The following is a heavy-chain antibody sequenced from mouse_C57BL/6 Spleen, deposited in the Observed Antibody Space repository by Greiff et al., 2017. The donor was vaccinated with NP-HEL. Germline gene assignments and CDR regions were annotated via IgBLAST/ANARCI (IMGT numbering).Heavy chain of an antibody. CDR3: ARSDYYGPFFDY. J-gene: IGHJ2*01. V-gene: IGHV1-82*01. D-gene: IGHD1-1*01. CDR1: GYAFSSSW. CDR2: IYPGDGDT. Sequence: VQLQESGPELVKPGASVKISCKASGYAFSSSWMNWVKQRPGKGLEWIGRIYPGDGDTNYNGKFKGKATLTADKSSSTAYMQLSSLTSEDSAVYFCARSDYYGPFFDYWGQGTTLTVSS.